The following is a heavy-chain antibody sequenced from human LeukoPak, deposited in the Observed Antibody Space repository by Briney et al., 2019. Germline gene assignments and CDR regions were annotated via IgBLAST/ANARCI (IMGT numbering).Heavy chain of an antibody. CDR1: GGSFSGYY. D-gene: IGHD4-23*01. J-gene: IGHJ5*02. CDR2: INHSGST. CDR3: ARATANYGGNSGWFDP. V-gene: IGHV4-34*01. Sequence: PSETLSLTXAVYGGSFSGYYWSWIRQPPGKGLEWIGEINHSGSTNYNPSLKSRVTISVDTSKNQFSLKLSSVTAADTAVYYCARATANYGGNSGWFDPWGQGTLVTVSS.